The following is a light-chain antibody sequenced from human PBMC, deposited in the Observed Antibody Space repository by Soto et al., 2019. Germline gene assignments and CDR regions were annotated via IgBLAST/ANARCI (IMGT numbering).Light chain of an antibody. CDR2: YTS. CDR1: QSVLYSSNDKNY. V-gene: IGKV4-1*01. CDR3: LQYYSTPPT. Sequence: DIVMTQSPDSLAVSLGERATINCKSSQSVLYSSNDKNYLAWYQQRPGQPPKLLIYYTSTRESGVPDRFSGSGSGTDFTLTISSLQAEDVAVYYCLQYYSTPPTFGQGTKVEIK. J-gene: IGKJ1*01.